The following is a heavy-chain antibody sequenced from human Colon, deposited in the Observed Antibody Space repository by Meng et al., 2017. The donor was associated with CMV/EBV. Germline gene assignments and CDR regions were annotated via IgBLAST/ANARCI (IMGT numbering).Heavy chain of an antibody. V-gene: IGHV3-30*18. CDR1: GFTFKGYG. Sequence: CEGFGFTFKGYGSHWVRQPPGKGLEWVAVISCGGSKEYYADSVKGRFTISRDNSKNTAYLQMNSLRAEDTAVYYCANLCSGESCFDCWGQGTLVTVSS. D-gene: IGHD6-25*01. J-gene: IGHJ4*02. CDR3: ANLCSGESCFDC. CDR2: ISCGGSKE.